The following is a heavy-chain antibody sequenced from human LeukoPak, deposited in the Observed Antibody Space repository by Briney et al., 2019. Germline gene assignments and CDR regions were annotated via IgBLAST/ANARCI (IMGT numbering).Heavy chain of an antibody. CDR1: GFTFSSYG. D-gene: IGHD3-22*01. J-gene: IGHJ4*02. CDR3: AKDPYYDDSSGSPGVDY. Sequence: GGSLRLSCAASGFTFSSYGMHWVRQAPGKGLEWVAVISYDGSNKYYADSGKGRFTISRDNSKNTLYLQMNSLRAEDTAVYYCAKDPYYDDSSGSPGVDYWGQGTLVTVSS. CDR2: ISYDGSNK. V-gene: IGHV3-30*18.